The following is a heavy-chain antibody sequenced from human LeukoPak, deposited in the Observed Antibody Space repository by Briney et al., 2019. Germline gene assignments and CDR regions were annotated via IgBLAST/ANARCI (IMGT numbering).Heavy chain of an antibody. V-gene: IGHV3-30-3*01. CDR3: ARGYSSGSPGMDV. J-gene: IGHJ6*02. CDR1: GFTFSSYA. D-gene: IGHD6-19*01. CDR2: ISYDGSNK. Sequence: GGSLRLSCAASGFTFSSYAVHWVRQAPGKGLEWVAVISYDGSNKYYADSVKGRFTISRDNAKNSLYLQMNSLRAEDTAVYYCARGYSSGSPGMDVWGQGTTVTVSS.